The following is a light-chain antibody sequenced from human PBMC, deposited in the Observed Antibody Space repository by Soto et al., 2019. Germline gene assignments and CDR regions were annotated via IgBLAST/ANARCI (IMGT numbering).Light chain of an antibody. V-gene: IGLV3-21*04. Sequence: SYELTQPPSVSVAPGKTARITCGGNNIGSKSVHWYQRKPGQAPVLVIYYDSDRPSGIPERFSGSNSGNTATLTISRVEAGDEADYYCQVWDSSSDHPSVVFGGGTKVTVL. CDR1: NIGSKS. J-gene: IGLJ2*01. CDR2: YDS. CDR3: QVWDSSSDHPSVV.